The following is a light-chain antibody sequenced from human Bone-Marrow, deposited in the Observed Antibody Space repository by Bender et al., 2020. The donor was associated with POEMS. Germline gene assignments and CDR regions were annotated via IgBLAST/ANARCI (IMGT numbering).Light chain of an antibody. J-gene: IGLJ2*01. Sequence: QSALTQPASVSGSPGQSITISCTGTSSDVGGYNFVSWYRQHPGKAPQLIIYDVSNRPSGISNRFSGSKSGNTASLTISGLQTEDEADYYCSSYTSRDTLIFGGGTRLTVL. V-gene: IGLV2-14*03. CDR1: SSDVGGYNF. CDR2: DVS. CDR3: SSYTSRDTLI.